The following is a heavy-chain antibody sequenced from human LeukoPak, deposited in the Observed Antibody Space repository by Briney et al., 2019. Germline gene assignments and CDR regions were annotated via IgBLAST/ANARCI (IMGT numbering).Heavy chain of an antibody. CDR1: GYTFTSYG. V-gene: IGHV1-18*01. CDR3: ARDSIYVDTAMLPWDY. J-gene: IGHJ4*02. D-gene: IGHD5-18*01. CDR2: ISAYNGNT. Sequence: GASVKVSCKASGYTFTSYGISWVRQAPGQGLEWMGWISAYNGNTNYAQKLQGRVTMTTDTSTSTAYMELRSLRSDDTAVYYCARDSIYVDTAMLPWDYWGQGTLVTVSS.